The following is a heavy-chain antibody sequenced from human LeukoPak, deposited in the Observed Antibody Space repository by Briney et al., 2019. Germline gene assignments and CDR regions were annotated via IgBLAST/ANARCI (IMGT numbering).Heavy chain of an antibody. V-gene: IGHV3-7*01. J-gene: IGHJ4*02. D-gene: IGHD3-10*01. CDR2: IKQDGSVK. CDR3: AREIFGVDF. Sequence: PGGSLRLSCAASGFTFSSYWMNWHRQAPGKGLEWVANIKQDGSVKNYVDSEKGRFTISRDNAKNSMYLQMNSLRGEDTAVYYCAREIFGVDFWGQGTLVTVSS. CDR1: GFTFSSYW.